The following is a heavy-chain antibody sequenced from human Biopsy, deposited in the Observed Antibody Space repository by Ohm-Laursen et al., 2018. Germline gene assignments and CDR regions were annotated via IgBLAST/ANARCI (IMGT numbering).Heavy chain of an antibody. CDR2: IDSSAAST. CDR3: ASDRDSSGSFRWNH. D-gene: IGHD6-19*01. CDR1: GFTFKNYA. Sequence: GSLRLSCAASGFTFKNYAMNWVRQAPGKGPDWVSSIDSSAASTFYADSVKGRFTITRDNSKNTLYLQMNSLRAEDTAVYYCASDRDSSGSFRWNHWGQGTLVTVSS. J-gene: IGHJ5*02. V-gene: IGHV3-23*01.